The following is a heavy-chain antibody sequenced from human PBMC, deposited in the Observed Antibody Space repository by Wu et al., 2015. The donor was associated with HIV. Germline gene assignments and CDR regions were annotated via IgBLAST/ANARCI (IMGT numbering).Heavy chain of an antibody. D-gene: IGHD7-27*01. V-gene: IGHV1-69*01. Sequence: QVQLVQSGSEVKKPGSSVKVSCRASGGTFNNYAISWVRQAPGQGLEWMGVIIPAFSSTTYAQKFQDRVTITADESTRTAYMVLSGLKSEDTGVYYCAREKEGALTGEATFGIWGQGTLVIVSS. J-gene: IGHJ3*02. CDR1: GGTFNNYA. CDR3: AREKEGALTGEATFGI. CDR2: IIPAFSST.